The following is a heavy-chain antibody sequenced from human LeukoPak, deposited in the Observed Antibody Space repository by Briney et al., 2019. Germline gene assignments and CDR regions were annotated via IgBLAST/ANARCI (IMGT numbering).Heavy chain of an antibody. CDR2: INHSGST. Sequence: SETLSLTCAVYGGSFSGYYWGWIRQPPGKGLEWIGEINHSGSTNYNPSLESRVTISVDTSKNQFSLKLSSVTAADTAVYYCARGRAARGKKSFDYWGQGTLVTVSS. D-gene: IGHD6-6*01. J-gene: IGHJ4*02. V-gene: IGHV4-34*01. CDR1: GGSFSGYY. CDR3: ARGRAARGKKSFDY.